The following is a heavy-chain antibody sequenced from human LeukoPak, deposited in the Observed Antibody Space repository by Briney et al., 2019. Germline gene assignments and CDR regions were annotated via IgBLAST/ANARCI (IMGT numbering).Heavy chain of an antibody. V-gene: IGHV3-7*01. CDR1: GFTFNSYA. D-gene: IGHD5-12*01. CDR2: IKQDGSEK. CDR3: ARDKLGYEIFDY. Sequence: GGSLRLSCAASGFTFNSYAMTWVRQAPGKGLEWVANIKQDGSEKYYVDSVKGRFTISRDNAKNSLYLQMNSLRAEDTAVYYCARDKLGYEIFDYWGQGTLVTVSS. J-gene: IGHJ4*02.